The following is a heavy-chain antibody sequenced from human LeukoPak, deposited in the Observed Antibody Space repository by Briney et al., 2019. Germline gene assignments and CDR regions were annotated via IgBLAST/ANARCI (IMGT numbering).Heavy chain of an antibody. CDR1: GGSISSYY. CDR3: ARDGGYEGWFDP. D-gene: IGHD3-16*01. V-gene: IGHV4-59*01. J-gene: IGHJ5*02. Sequence: SETLSLTCTVSGGSISSYYWSWIRQPPGKGLEWIGYIYYSGSTNYNPSLKGRVTISVDTSKNQFSLKLSSVTAADTAVYYCARDGGYEGWFDPWGQGTLVTVSS. CDR2: IYYSGST.